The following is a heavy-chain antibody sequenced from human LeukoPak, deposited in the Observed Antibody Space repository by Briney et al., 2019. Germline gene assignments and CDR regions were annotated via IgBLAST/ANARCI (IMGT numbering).Heavy chain of an antibody. V-gene: IGHV3-7*03. CDR2: IKQDGSEK. Sequence: SGGSLRLSCAASGFTFSSYAMSWVRQAPGKGLEWVANIKQDGSEKYYVDSVKGRFTISRDNAKNSLYLQMNSLRAEDTAVYYCARAGELRYMDVWGKGTAVTVSS. J-gene: IGHJ6*03. CDR1: GFTFSSYA. CDR3: ARAGELRYMDV. D-gene: IGHD3-16*01.